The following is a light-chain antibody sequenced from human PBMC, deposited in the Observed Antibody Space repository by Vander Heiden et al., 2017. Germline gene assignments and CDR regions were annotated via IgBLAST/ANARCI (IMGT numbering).Light chain of an antibody. CDR1: SSNVGNYNF. V-gene: IGLV2-23*02. CDR2: EVS. Sequence: QSALTQPASLSGSPGPPVTISCTGTSSNVGNYNFVSWYRQHPGKAPKFLIYEVSKRPSGVSDRFSGSKSGNTASLTVSGLQAEDEADYYCCSYAGDTTYVFGTGTRVTVL. J-gene: IGLJ1*01. CDR3: CSYAGDTTYV.